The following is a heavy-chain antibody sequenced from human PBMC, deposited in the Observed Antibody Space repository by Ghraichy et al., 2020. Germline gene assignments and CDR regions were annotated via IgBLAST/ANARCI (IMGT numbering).Heavy chain of an antibody. CDR1: GGSISSGTYY. CDR2: IYTSGNT. CDR3: AGLDYSELRHAFDI. V-gene: IGHV4-61*02. J-gene: IGHJ3*02. D-gene: IGHD4-11*01. Sequence: SLNISCTVSGGSISSGTYYWSWIRLPAGKGLEWIGRIYTSGNTNYNPSLQSRVTISLDTSKNQFSLNLRSVTAADTAVYYFAGLDYSELRHAFDIWGQGTMVTVAS.